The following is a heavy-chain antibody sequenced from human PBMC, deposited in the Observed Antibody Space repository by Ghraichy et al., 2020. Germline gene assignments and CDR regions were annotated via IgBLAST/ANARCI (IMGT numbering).Heavy chain of an antibody. D-gene: IGHD2-2*01. V-gene: IGHV4-34*01. Sequence: TISLTCAVYGGSFSGYYWSWIRQPPGKGLEWIGEINHSGSTNYNPSLKSRVTISVDTSKNQFSLKLSSVTAADTAVYYCARISSLTLGYCSSTSCRTFDYWGQGTLVTVSS. CDR3: ARISSLTLGYCSSTSCRTFDY. CDR2: INHSGST. J-gene: IGHJ4*02. CDR1: GGSFSGYY.